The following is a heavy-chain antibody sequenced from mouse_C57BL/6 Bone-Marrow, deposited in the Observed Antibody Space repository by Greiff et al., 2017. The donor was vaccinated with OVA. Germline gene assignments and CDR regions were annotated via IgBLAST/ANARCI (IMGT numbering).Heavy chain of an antibody. V-gene: IGHV1-15*01. CDR1: GYTFTDYE. J-gene: IGHJ1*03. CDR2: IDPETCGT. D-gene: IGHD2-1*01. CDR3: TRGGGNNWYFDV. Sequence: QVQLKQSGAELVRPGASVTLSCKASGYTFTDYEMHWVKQTPVHGLEWIGAIDPETCGTAYNQKFKGKATLTADKSSSTAYMELRSLTSEDSAVYYCTRGGGNNWYFDVWGTGTTVTVSS.